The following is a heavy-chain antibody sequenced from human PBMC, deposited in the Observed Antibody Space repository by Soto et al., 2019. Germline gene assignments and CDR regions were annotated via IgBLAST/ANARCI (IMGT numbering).Heavy chain of an antibody. CDR1: GGSISSSNW. Sequence: SETLSLTCAVSGGSISSSNWWSWVRQPPGKGLEWIGEIYHSGSTNYNPSLKSRVTISVDKSKNQFSLKLSSVTAADTAVYYCASLGGYYLDLDYWGQGTLVTSPQ. D-gene: IGHD3-22*01. V-gene: IGHV4-4*02. J-gene: IGHJ4*02. CDR3: ASLGGYYLDLDY. CDR2: IYHSGST.